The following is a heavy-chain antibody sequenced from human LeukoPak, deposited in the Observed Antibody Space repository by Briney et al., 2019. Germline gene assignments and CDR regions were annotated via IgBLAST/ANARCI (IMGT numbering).Heavy chain of an antibody. J-gene: IGHJ4*02. CDR1: GGTFISYA. D-gene: IGHD6-19*01. V-gene: IGHV1-69*06. Sequence: ASLKFSGKASGGTFISYASSWVRQAPGQGLEGMGRIIPIFGTANYAQKFQGRVTITADKSTSTAYMELSSLRSEDTAVYYCARDGYRSGPTGFDYWGQGTLVTVSS. CDR3: ARDGYRSGPTGFDY. CDR2: IIPIFGTA.